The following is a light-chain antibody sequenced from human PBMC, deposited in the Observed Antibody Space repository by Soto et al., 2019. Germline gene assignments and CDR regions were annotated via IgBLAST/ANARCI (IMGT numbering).Light chain of an antibody. Sequence: EIVLTQSPGTLSLSPGERATLSCRASQSVSNNYLAWYQQKPGQAPSLLIFGASNRAPDIPDRFSGSGSGTDSTLTISRLEPEDFAVYFCQQYGSSVKTFGQGTKVEIK. V-gene: IGKV3-20*01. J-gene: IGKJ1*01. CDR3: QQYGSSVKT. CDR2: GAS. CDR1: QSVSNNY.